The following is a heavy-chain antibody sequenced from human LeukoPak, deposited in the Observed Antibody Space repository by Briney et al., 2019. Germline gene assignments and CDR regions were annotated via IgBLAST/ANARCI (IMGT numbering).Heavy chain of an antibody. D-gene: IGHD2-8*02. J-gene: IGHJ4*02. CDR2: ITPIPGIT. CDR1: GGIFSSYT. CDR3: ARLLRAVDTGAYYFDY. V-gene: IGHV1-69*02. Sequence: SVKVSFKASGGIFSSYTFNWVRQAPGQGLEWMGRITPIPGITNYAETFQGRVTLTADTSTSTLYMELSSLRSEDTAVYYCARLLRAVDTGAYYFDYWGQGTLVTVSS.